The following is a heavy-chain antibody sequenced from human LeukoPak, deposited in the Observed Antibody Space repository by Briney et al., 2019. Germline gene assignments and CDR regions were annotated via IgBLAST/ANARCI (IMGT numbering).Heavy chain of an antibody. Sequence: ASVMVSCKTSGYTFINYGVSWVRQAPGQGLEWVGWISAYNGNTNYAQKLQGRVTMTTDTSTSTAYMELRSLRSDDTAVYYCAGSRFRFWSWYPSFYFLGQGT. CDR1: GYTFINYG. J-gene: IGHJ4*01. D-gene: IGHD3-3*01. V-gene: IGHV1-18*01. CDR2: ISAYNGNT. CDR3: AGSRFRFWSWYPSFYF.